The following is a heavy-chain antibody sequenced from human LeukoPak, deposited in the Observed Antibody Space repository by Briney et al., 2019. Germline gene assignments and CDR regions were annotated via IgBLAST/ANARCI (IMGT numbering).Heavy chain of an antibody. CDR1: GFSFSSYS. V-gene: IGHV3-21*01. Sequence: PGGSLRLSCKASGFSFSSYSMNCVRQAPGKGLEWVSSVSPSSSYIYYADSVKGRFTISRDNAKNSLFLQMNSLRAEDTAVYYCATDEGAGPGPDFEYWGQGTLVTVSS. CDR3: ATDEGAGPGPDFEY. CDR2: VSPSSSYI. J-gene: IGHJ4*02. D-gene: IGHD1-26*01.